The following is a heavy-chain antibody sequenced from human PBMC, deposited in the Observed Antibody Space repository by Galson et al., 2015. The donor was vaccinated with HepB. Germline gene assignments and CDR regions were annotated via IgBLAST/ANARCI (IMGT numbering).Heavy chain of an antibody. V-gene: IGHV3-23*01. CDR3: AKDKGLHYHSYYMDV. Sequence: SLRLSCAASGFTFSTYAMSWVRQAPGKGLEWVSLISGSGTSTYYADSVKGRFTISRDNSKNTVYLQMNSLRAEDTAVYYCAKDKGLHYHSYYMDVWGKGTTVTVSS. CDR1: GFTFSTYA. J-gene: IGHJ6*03. CDR2: ISGSGTST.